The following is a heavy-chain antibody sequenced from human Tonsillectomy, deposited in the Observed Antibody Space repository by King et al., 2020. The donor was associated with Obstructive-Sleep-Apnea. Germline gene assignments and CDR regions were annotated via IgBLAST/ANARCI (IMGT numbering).Heavy chain of an antibody. Sequence: VQLVESGGGVVQPGRSLRLSCAASKFTFSNFGMHWVRQAPGKGLEWVAVISHDGSNKHYADSVKGRFTISRDNSKNMLYLQMNSLRAEDTAVYYCAKLDRVLTGHNYYYGMDAWGNGTTVIVAS. J-gene: IGHJ6*04. CDR1: KFTFSNFG. V-gene: IGHV3-30*18. CDR3: AKLDRVLTGHNYYYGMDA. CDR2: ISHDGSNK. D-gene: IGHD3-9*01.